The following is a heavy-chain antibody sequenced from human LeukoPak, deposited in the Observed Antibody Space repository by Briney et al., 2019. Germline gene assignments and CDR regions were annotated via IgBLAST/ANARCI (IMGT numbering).Heavy chain of an antibody. J-gene: IGHJ4*02. V-gene: IGHV3-7*01. CDR3: ARGTGWYPDY. D-gene: IGHD6-19*01. Sequence: GGSLRLSCAASGFTFSSYSMNWVRQAPGKGLEWVANIKDDGRDKNYVDSVKGRFTISRDNAKKSLYLQMNSLRVEDTGIYYCARGTGWYPDYWGQGILVTVSS. CDR2: IKDDGRDK. CDR1: GFTFSSYS.